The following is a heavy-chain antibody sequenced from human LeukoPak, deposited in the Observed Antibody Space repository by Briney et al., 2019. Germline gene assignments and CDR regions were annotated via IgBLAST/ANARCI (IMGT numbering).Heavy chain of an antibody. D-gene: IGHD3-22*01. Sequence: GGSLRLSCAASGFTFSSYAMSWVRQAPGKGLEWVSGFSGSGGGSYYADSVKGRFTISRDNSKNTLSLQMNSLRAEDTAVYYCARGLLQYYYFGMDVWGQGTTVTVSS. CDR3: ARGLLQYYYFGMDV. J-gene: IGHJ6*02. V-gene: IGHV3-23*01. CDR2: FSGSGGGS. CDR1: GFTFSSYA.